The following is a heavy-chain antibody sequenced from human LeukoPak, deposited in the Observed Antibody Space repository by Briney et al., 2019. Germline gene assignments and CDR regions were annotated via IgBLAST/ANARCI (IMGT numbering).Heavy chain of an antibody. CDR3: ARGPTDFDASDI. CDR1: GFPISSYW. J-gene: IGHJ3*02. V-gene: IGHV3-7*01. CDR2: IKHDSSET. Sequence: AGGSLRLSCAASGFPISSYWMSWVRQVPGKGLESVAHIKHDSSETYYVDTVSGRFIISRDNAKNSLYLQMNSLRVEDTAVYHCARGPTDFDASDIWGHGTLVTVSS.